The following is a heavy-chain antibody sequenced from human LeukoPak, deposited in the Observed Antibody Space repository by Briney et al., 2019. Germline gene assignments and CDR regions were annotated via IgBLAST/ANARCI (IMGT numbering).Heavy chain of an antibody. Sequence: SETLSLTCTVSGGSISRSSYYWGWTRQPPGKGLDWIGSIYYSGSTYYNPSLKSRVTISVDTSKNQFSLKLSSVTAADTAVYYCARAFWNDVGWFDPWGQGTLVTVSS. V-gene: IGHV4-39*07. CDR3: ARAFWNDVGWFDP. CDR2: IYYSGST. J-gene: IGHJ5*02. CDR1: GGSISRSSYY. D-gene: IGHD1-1*01.